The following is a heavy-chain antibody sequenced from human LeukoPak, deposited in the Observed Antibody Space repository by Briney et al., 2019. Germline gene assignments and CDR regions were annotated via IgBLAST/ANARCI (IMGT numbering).Heavy chain of an antibody. V-gene: IGHV1-2*02. CDR3: ASVPRELYGMDV. D-gene: IGHD1-26*01. Sequence: GAPVKVSCKASGYTFTCYYMHWVRQAPGQGLEWMGWIDPNSGGTNYAQKFQGRVTMTRDTSISTAYMELSRLRSDDTAVYYCASVPRELYGMDVWGQGTTVTVSS. CDR1: GYTFTCYY. CDR2: IDPNSGGT. J-gene: IGHJ6*02.